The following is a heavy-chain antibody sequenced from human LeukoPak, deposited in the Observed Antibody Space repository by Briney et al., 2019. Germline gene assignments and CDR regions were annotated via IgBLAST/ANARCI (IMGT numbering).Heavy chain of an antibody. CDR1: EFTFSDYW. J-gene: IGHJ6*03. V-gene: IGHV3-7*01. D-gene: IGHD3-10*01. CDR2: IKQDGSEK. CDR3: ARDSDGYYYYMDV. Sequence: GGSLRLSCAASEFTFSDYWMSWVRQAPGKGLEWVANIKQDGSEKYYVDSVKGRFTISRDNAKNSLYLQMNSLRAEDTAVYYCARDSDGYYYYMDVWGKGTTVTVSS.